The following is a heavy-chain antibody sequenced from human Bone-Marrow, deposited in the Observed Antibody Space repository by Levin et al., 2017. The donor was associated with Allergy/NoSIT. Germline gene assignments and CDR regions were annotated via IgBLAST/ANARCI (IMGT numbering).Heavy chain of an antibody. D-gene: IGHD1-14*01. J-gene: IGHJ4*02. Sequence: SGGSLRLSCSASGFTFSTYTMNWVRLAPGKGLEWVSSVSRRSDYRYYVDSVKGRFTISRDDANNSLYLQMDSLRAEDTAVYYCARDSYPDHPLDYWGQGTLVTVSS. CDR1: GFTFSTYT. CDR3: ARDSYPDHPLDY. V-gene: IGHV3-21*01. CDR2: VSRRSDYR.